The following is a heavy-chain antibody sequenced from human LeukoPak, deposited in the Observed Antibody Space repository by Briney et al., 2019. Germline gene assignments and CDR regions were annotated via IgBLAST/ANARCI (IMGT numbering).Heavy chain of an antibody. V-gene: IGHV4-38-2*02. Sequence: TASETLSLTCAVSGYSIGSDFYWGWIRQTPGKGLEWIGSVSHNTGASYNPSFKSRVTISLDTSKNHFSLTLTSVTAADTAVYFCAREPGWGHNYYYMDVWGKGTTVAVS. CDR2: VSHNTGA. CDR3: AREPGWGHNYYYMDV. CDR1: GYSIGSDFY. D-gene: IGHD1-26*01. J-gene: IGHJ6*03.